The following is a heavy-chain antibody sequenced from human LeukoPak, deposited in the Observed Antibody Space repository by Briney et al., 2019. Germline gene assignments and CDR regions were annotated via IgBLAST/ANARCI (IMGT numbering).Heavy chain of an antibody. Sequence: GGSLRLSCAASGFDFSNYAMNWVRQAPGKGLEWVAFIRYDGSRKYYADFVKGRFTISRDNSRNTLYLQMNSLTMEDTAVYYCVKAYGDSGGYFQNWGQGTLGSVFS. J-gene: IGHJ1*01. CDR1: GFDFSNYA. CDR2: IRYDGSRK. V-gene: IGHV3-30*02. CDR3: VKAYGDSGGYFQN. D-gene: IGHD4-17*01.